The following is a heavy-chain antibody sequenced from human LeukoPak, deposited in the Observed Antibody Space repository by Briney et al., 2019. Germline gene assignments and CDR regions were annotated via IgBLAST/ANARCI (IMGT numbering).Heavy chain of an antibody. D-gene: IGHD3-9*01. CDR2: IDQDGSET. CDR1: GFIFGNYW. Sequence: GGSLRLSCAASGFIFGNYWMNWVRQAPGKGLEWAASIDQDGSETNYVDSVKGRFTISRDNPKNSLSLQMNSLRAEDTAVYYCARGAYDILTGSFDYWGQGTLVTVSS. CDR3: ARGAYDILTGSFDY. V-gene: IGHV3-7*01. J-gene: IGHJ4*02.